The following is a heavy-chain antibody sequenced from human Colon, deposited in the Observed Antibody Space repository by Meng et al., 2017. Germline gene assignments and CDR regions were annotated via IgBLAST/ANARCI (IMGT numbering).Heavy chain of an antibody. J-gene: IGHJ6*02. CDR2: IIPIFGTA. Sequence: SVKVSYKASGGTFSSYAISWVRQAPGQGLEWMGGIIPIFGTANYAQKFQGRVTITADESTSTAYMELSSLRSEDTAVYYCARDSSGWSSGYYYGMDVWGQGTTVTVSS. CDR1: GGTFSSYA. D-gene: IGHD6-19*01. CDR3: ARDSSGWSSGYYYGMDV. V-gene: IGHV1-69*13.